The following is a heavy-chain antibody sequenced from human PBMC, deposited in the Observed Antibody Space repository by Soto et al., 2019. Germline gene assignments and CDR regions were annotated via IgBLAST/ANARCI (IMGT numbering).Heavy chain of an antibody. V-gene: IGHV5-51*01. CDR3: ARFSERRTGTTLG. CDR2: IYPGDSDT. J-gene: IGHJ4*02. CDR1: GYSFTSYW. D-gene: IGHD1-7*01. Sequence: LGESLKISCKGSGYSFTSYWIGWVRQMPGKGLEWMGIIYPGDSDTRYSPSFQGQVTISADKSISTAYLQRSSLKASDTAMYYCARFSERRTGTTLGWGQGTLVTVSS.